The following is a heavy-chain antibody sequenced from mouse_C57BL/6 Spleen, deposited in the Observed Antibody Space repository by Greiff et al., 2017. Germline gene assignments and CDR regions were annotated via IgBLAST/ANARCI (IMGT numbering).Heavy chain of an antibody. J-gene: IGHJ2*01. Sequence: DVHLVESGPGLVKPSQSLSLTCSVTGYSITSGYYWNWIRQFPGNKLEWMGYISYDGSNNYNPSLKNRISITRDTSKNQFFLKLNSVTTEDTATYYCARGEKDYDFDYWGQGTTLTVSS. CDR2: ISYDGSN. CDR1: GYSITSGYY. CDR3: ARGEKDYDFDY. V-gene: IGHV3-6*01. D-gene: IGHD2-4*01.